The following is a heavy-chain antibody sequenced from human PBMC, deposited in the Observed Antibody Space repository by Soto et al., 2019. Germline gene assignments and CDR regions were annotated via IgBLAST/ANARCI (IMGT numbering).Heavy chain of an antibody. CDR3: AKVLIGSSWPGDYYYYYYYYMDV. Sequence: PGGSLRLSCAASGFTFSSYAMSWVRQAPGKGLEWVSAISGSGGSTYYADSVKGRFTISRDNSKNTLYLQMNSLRAEDTAVYYCAKVLIGSSWPGDYYYYYYYYMDVWGKGTTVTVSS. CDR2: ISGSGGST. V-gene: IGHV3-23*01. CDR1: GFTFSSYA. D-gene: IGHD6-13*01. J-gene: IGHJ6*03.